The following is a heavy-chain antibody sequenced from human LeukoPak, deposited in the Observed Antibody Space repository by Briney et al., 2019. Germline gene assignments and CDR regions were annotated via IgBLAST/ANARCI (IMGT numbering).Heavy chain of an antibody. CDR1: GGSFSGYY. CDR2: INHSGST. Sequence: SETLSLTCAVYGGSFSGYYWSWIRQPPGKGRDGMGEINHSGSTNYNPSLKSLVTLSVGTSKNQFSLLLGPVTAADTAVYYCARGDAGYCSSSSCYGLRWFDPWGQGILVTVSS. CDR3: ARGDAGYCSSSSCYGLRWFDP. V-gene: IGHV4-34*01. D-gene: IGHD2-2*01. J-gene: IGHJ5*02.